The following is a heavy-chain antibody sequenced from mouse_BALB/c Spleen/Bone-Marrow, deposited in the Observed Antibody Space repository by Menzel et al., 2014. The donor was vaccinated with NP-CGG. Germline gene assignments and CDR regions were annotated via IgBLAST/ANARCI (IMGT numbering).Heavy chain of an antibody. Sequence: EVXGVESGGGLVQPGESLKLSCAASGFDFSRYWMSWVRQAPGKGLEWXXXINPDSSTINYTPSLKDKFIISRDNAKNTLNLQRSKGGSEDTACDYCARPSRAMDCWGQGTSGTGSS. CDR3: ARPSRAMDC. J-gene: IGHJ4*01. V-gene: IGHV4-1*02. CDR1: GFDFSRYW. CDR2: INPDSSTI.